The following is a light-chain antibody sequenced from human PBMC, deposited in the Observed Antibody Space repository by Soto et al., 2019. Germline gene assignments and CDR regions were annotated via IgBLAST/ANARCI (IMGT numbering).Light chain of an antibody. CDR3: QQYNNWPYM. CDR1: QGGSSN. J-gene: IGKJ1*01. Sequence: ILRTQSLVTFSVTPGERATLSCRASQGGSSNVAWYQHKPVQSPRLLIYRASTRATGVPARFSGSGSGTEFTLTISSLQSEDFAVYYCQQYNNWPYMFGQGTKVDNK. CDR2: RAS. V-gene: IGKV3-15*01.